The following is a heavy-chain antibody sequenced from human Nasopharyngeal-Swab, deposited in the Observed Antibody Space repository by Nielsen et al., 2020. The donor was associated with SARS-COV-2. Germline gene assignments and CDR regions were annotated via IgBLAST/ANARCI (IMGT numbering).Heavy chain of an antibody. CDR2: ISYDESNK. V-gene: IGHV3-30*03. CDR3: VRDAEMATIINGPAEFDY. Sequence: GESLKISCAASGFTFSSYGMHWVRQAPGKGLEWVAVISYDESNKYYADSVKGRFTISRDNSKNTLYLQMNSLRAEDTAVYYCVRDAEMATIINGPAEFDYWGQGSLVTVSS. CDR1: GFTFSSYG. J-gene: IGHJ4*02. D-gene: IGHD5-24*01.